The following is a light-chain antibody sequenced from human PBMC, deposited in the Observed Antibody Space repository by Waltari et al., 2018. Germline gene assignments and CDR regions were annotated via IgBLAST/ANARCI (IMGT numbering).Light chain of an antibody. V-gene: IGKV1-5*03. CDR3: QQYNSYALT. Sequence: DIQMTQSPSTLSASVGDRVTITCRASQSISTWLAWYQQKPGKVPKVLIYKASNVESGVPSRFSGSGSGTEFTLTVSSLQPDDSATYYCQQYNSYALTFGGGTKVEIK. J-gene: IGKJ4*01. CDR2: KAS. CDR1: QSISTW.